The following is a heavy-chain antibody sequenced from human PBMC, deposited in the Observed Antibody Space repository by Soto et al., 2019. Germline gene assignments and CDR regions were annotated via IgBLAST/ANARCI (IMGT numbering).Heavy chain of an antibody. D-gene: IGHD3-10*01. CDR3: ARHSSGTSFDP. Sequence: SETLSLTCTVSGGSISSSSYYWGWIRQPPGKGLEWIGYIYYSGSTNSNNPSLKRRVAISVDTSKNELSLKLSSVTAADTAVYYCARHSSGTSFDPWGQGTLVTVSS. J-gene: IGHJ5*02. CDR2: IYYSGST. V-gene: IGHV4-61*05. CDR1: GGSISSSSYY.